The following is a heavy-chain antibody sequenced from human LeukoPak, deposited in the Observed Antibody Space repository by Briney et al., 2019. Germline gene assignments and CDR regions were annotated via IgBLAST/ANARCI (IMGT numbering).Heavy chain of an antibody. CDR1: GGSFSGYY. D-gene: IGHD2-2*01. CDR3: ARRAGYCSSTSCYSHMDV. V-gene: IGHV4-34*01. CDR2: INHSGST. J-gene: IGHJ6*03. Sequence: PSEPLSLTCAVYGGSFSGYYWSWIRQPPGKGLEWIGEINHSGSTNYNPSLKSRVTISVDTSKNQFSLKLSSVTAADTAVYYCARRAGYCSSTSCYSHMDVWGKGTTVTVSS.